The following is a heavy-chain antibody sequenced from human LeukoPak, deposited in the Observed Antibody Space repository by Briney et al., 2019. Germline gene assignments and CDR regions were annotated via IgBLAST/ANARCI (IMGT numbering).Heavy chain of an antibody. CDR2: IQHGGTT. J-gene: IGHJ4*02. CDR1: GFIFNGAW. D-gene: IGHD2-15*01. CDR3: TTVTHFYL. Sequence: PGGSLRLSCATSGFIFNGAWLSWGRQAPGKGLEWIGRIQHGGTTDYAAPVKGRFTISRDDSKATLYLQMNSLKTEDTAIYYCTTVTHFYLGGQGTLVTVSS. V-gene: IGHV3-15*01.